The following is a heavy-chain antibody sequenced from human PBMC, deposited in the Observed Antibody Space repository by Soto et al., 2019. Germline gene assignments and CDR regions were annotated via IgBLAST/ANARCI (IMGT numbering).Heavy chain of an antibody. D-gene: IGHD1-20*01. CDR2: ISWNSYST. Sequence: GGSLRLSCAASGFTFYDYAMHWVRQAPGKGLEWVSGISWNSYSTGYVDSVKGRFTISRDNAKNSLYLEMNSLRDEDTALYYCVKDRHNNHYYYYMDVWGKGTTVTVSS. V-gene: IGHV3-9*01. J-gene: IGHJ6*03. CDR1: GFTFYDYA. CDR3: VKDRHNNHYYYYMDV.